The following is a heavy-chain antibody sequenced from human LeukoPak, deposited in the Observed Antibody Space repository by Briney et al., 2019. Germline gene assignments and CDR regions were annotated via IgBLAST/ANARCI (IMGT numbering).Heavy chain of an antibody. J-gene: IGHJ2*01. V-gene: IGHV1-3*01. Sequence: ASVKVSCKASGYTFTSYGISWVRQAPGQRLEWMGWINPTNEKTKYSEKFQGRVTISRDTGASTVYMELSSLRSEDTAVYYCARDHRTESDGYYFVNELWYFDLWGRGTQVTVSS. CDR1: GYTFTSYG. CDR2: INPTNEKT. D-gene: IGHD3-22*01. CDR3: ARDHRTESDGYYFVNELWYFDL.